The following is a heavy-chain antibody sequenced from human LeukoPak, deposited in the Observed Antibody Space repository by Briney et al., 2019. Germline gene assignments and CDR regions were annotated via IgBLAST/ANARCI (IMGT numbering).Heavy chain of an antibody. D-gene: IGHD6-19*01. CDR3: ARVGKAVAGNGTYGMDV. V-gene: IGHV1-8*01. CDR1: GYTFTSYD. CDR2: MNPNSGNT. J-gene: IGHJ6*02. Sequence: ASVKVSCKASGYTFTSYDINRVRQATGQGHEWMGWMNPNSGNTGYAQKFQGRVTMTRNTSISTAYMELSSLRSEDTAVYYCARVGKAVAGNGTYGMDVWGQGTTVTVCS.